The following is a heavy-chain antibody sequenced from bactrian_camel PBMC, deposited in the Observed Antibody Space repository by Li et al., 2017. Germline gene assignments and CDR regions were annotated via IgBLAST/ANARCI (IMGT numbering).Heavy chain of an antibody. CDR2: INADITA. D-gene: IGHD1*01. Sequence: VQLVESGGGLVQPGGSLRLSCAASGFTFSSYWMYWVRQAPRKGLEWVSTINADITAYYAESVKGRFTIAKGQAKHTLYLQMNSLKPEDTAMYYCGWSVGSWEISPCPVLNGLGHAGPGTQVTV. V-gene: IGHV3S1*01. CDR1: GFTFSSYW. J-gene: IGHJ4*01.